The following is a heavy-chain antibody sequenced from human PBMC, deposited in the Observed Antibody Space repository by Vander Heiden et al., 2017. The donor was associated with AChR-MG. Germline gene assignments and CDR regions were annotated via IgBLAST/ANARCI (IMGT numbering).Heavy chain of an antibody. CDR3: AKAGTPTLEYFQH. CDR2: ISWNSGSI. CDR1: GFTFDDYA. J-gene: IGHJ1*01. V-gene: IGHV3-9*01. Sequence: EVQLVESGGGLVQPGRSLRLSCAASGFTFDDYAMHWVRQAPGKGLEWVSGISWNSGSIGYADSVKGRFTISRDNAKNSLYLQMNSLRAEDTALYYCAKAGTPTLEYFQHWGQGTLVTVSS.